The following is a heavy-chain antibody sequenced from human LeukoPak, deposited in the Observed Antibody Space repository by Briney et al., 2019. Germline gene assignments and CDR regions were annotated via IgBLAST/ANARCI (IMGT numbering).Heavy chain of an antibody. J-gene: IGHJ5*02. V-gene: IGHV4-39*01. Sequence: TSETLSPTCTVSGGSISSSDYYWGWIRQPPGKGLEWIGSIYYGGSTYYNPSLKSRVTISVDTSMNQFSLKLSFVTTADTAVYYCARALGYCSGGSCTRGYNWFDPWGRGTLVTVPS. D-gene: IGHD2-15*01. CDR2: IYYGGST. CDR1: GGSISSSDYY. CDR3: ARALGYCSGGSCTRGYNWFDP.